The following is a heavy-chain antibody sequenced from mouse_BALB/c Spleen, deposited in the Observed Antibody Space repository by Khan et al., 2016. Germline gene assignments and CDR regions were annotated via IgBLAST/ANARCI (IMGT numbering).Heavy chain of an antibody. CDR2: ISYSGYT. CDR3: ERGNGGFFAWCAY. D-gene: IGHD1-1*02. V-gene: IGHV3-2*02. Sequence: EVQLQESGLGLVKPSQSLSLTCTVTGYSITSDCAWSWIRQFPGNKLEWMGYISYSGYTSYNPSLKSRISITRDTSKNQFFLQLSSVTTEDTATYYCERGNGGFFAWCAYWGQGTLVTVSA. CDR1: GYSITSDCA. J-gene: IGHJ3*01.